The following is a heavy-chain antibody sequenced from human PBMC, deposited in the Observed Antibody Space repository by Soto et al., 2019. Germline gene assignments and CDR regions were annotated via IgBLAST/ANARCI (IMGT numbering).Heavy chain of an antibody. D-gene: IGHD3-16*01. J-gene: IGHJ6*02. V-gene: IGHV4-4*02. Sequence: QVQLQESGPGLVKPSETLSLTCAVSGGPITTTTWWAWVRLPPGKGLEWIGELHHDGTTNYNPSLDSRITMSLDNSNNHFSLKLTSVTAADTAIYYCATQTISYTWGVWGRGTTVTVSS. CDR3: ATQTISYTWGV. CDR1: GGPITTTTW. CDR2: LHHDGTT.